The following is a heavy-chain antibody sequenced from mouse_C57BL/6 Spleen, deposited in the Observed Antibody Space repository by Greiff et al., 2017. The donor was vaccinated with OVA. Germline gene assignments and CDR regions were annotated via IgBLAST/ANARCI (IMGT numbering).Heavy chain of an antibody. CDR2: IDPSDSYT. D-gene: IGHD1-1*01. V-gene: IGHV1-50*01. CDR1: GYTFTSYW. CDR3: ASPYYYGSSPSYWYFDV. J-gene: IGHJ1*03. Sequence: QVQLKQPGAELVKPGASVKLSCKASGYTFTSYWMQWVKQRPGQGLEWIGEIDPSDSYTNYNQKFKGKATLTVDTSSSTAYMQLSSLTSEDSAVYYCASPYYYGSSPSYWYFDVWGTGTTVTVSS.